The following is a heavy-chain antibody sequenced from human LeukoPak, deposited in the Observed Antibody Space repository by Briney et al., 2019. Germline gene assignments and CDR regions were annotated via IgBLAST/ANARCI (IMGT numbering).Heavy chain of an antibody. CDR1: GGTFSSYA. V-gene: IGHV1-69*04. Sequence: SVKVSCKASGGTFSSYAISWVRQAPGQGLEWMGRIIPILGIANYAQKFQGRVTITADKSTSTAYMELSSLRSEDTAVYYCARDQLGDGYSGYDGVDVWGQGTTVTVSS. CDR3: ARDQLGDGYSGYDGVDV. CDR2: IIPILGIA. D-gene: IGHD5-12*01. J-gene: IGHJ6*02.